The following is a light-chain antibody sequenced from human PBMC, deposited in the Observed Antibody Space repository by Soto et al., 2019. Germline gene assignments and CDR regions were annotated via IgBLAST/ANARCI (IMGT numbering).Light chain of an antibody. Sequence: DIQMTQSTSSLSASVGDRVTITCRASQGVTNHLAWYQQKPGEAPKRLVYDVSSLQSGVPSRFSGSGSGTEFTLTIISLQPEDLATYYCLQHNEFPWTFGQGTKVEMK. CDR1: QGVTNH. V-gene: IGKV1-17*01. J-gene: IGKJ1*01. CDR3: LQHNEFPWT. CDR2: DVS.